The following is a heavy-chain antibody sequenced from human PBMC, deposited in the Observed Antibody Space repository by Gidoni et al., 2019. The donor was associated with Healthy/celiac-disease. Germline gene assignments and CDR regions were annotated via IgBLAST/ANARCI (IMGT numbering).Heavy chain of an antibody. Sequence: QVQLVESGGGVVQPGRSLRLSCAASGFTFSSYAMHWVRQAPGKGLEWVAVISYDGSNKYYADSVKGRFTISRDNSKNTLYLQMNSLRAEDTAVYYCARDPGADIAAAVYMDVWGKGTTVTVSS. CDR2: ISYDGSNK. J-gene: IGHJ6*03. V-gene: IGHV3-30-3*01. CDR1: GFTFSSYA. CDR3: ARDPGADIAAAVYMDV. D-gene: IGHD6-13*01.